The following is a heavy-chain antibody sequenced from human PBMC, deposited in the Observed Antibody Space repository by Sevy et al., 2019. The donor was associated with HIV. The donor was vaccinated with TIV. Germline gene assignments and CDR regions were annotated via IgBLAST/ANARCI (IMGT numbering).Heavy chain of an antibody. CDR2: IKQDGSEK. V-gene: IGHV3-7*01. CDR1: GFTFSSYW. J-gene: IGHJ4*02. Sequence: GGSLRLSCAASGFTFSSYWMSWVRQAPGKGLEWVANIKQDGSEKYYVDSVKGRFTISRDKAKNTLYLQMNSLRAEDTAVYYCATFDGAIDYWGQGTLVTVSS. D-gene: IGHD4-17*01. CDR3: ATFDGAIDY.